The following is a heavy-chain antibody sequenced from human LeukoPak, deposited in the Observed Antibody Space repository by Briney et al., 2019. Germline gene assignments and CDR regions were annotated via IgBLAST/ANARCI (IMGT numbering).Heavy chain of an antibody. CDR3: ARDRDYYTSGTWFDS. CDR2: IYTSGYT. V-gene: IGHV4-4*07. CDR1: GGSISSYY. J-gene: IGHJ5*01. D-gene: IGHD3-10*01. Sequence: PSETLSITCTVSGGSISSYYWNWIRQPAGKGLEWIGRIYTSGYTNYNPSVKSRVTMSVDMSKNQFSLKLISVTAADTAVYYCARDRDYYTSGTWFDSWGQGTLVTVSS.